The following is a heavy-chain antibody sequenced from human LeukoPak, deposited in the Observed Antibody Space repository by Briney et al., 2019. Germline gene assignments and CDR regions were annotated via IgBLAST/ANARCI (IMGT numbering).Heavy chain of an antibody. V-gene: IGHV1-24*01. D-gene: IGHD3-10*01. CDR2: FDPEDGET. Sequence: ASVKLSCKVSGYTLTELSMHWVRHAPGKGLEWMGSFDPEDGETIYAQKFQGRVTMTEDTSTDTAYMELSSLRSEDTAVYYCAREGSPADEGWFDPWGQGTLVTVCS. J-gene: IGHJ5*02. CDR3: AREGSPADEGWFDP. CDR1: GYTLTELS.